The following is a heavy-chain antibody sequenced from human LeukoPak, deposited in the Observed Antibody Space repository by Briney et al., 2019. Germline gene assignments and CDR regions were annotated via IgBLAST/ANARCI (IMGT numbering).Heavy chain of an antibody. D-gene: IGHD4-11*01. CDR1: GVSLRGYY. CDR2: VNHEGDS. V-gene: IGHV4-34*01. J-gene: IGHJ6*03. Sequence: KPSETLSLTCAVYGVSLRGYYWSWIRQSPEKGLEWIGEVNHEGDSIYSPSLKSRLTVSVDMSKNQFSRNLRSVTAADTAVYFCARGSNYVSDYYFDVWGKGTTVIVSS. CDR3: ARGSNYVSDYYFDV.